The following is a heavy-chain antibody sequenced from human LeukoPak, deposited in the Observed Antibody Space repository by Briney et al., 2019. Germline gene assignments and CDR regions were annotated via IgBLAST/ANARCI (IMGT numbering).Heavy chain of an antibody. V-gene: IGHV3-23*01. CDR1: GFAFTSYS. Sequence: PGGSQRLSCAASGFAFTSYSMSWVRQAPGKGLEWVSGTSDRGDYTYYADSVKGRFTISRDNSKNTLYLQMNSLRAEDTALYFCAKKAQYNGNYPLDYWGQGTLVTVSS. D-gene: IGHD1-26*01. CDR3: AKKAQYNGNYPLDY. CDR2: TSDRGDYT. J-gene: IGHJ4*02.